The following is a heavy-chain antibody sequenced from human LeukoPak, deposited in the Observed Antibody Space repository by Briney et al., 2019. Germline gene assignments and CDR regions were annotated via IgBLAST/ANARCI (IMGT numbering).Heavy chain of an antibody. V-gene: IGHV4-39*07. Sequence: PSETLSFTCTVSGGSISSSSYYWGWIRQPPGKGLEWIGRIYTSGSTNYNPSLKSRVTMSVDTSKNQFSLKLSSVTAADTAVYYCAITTQGIVPYWGQGTLVTVSS. CDR3: AITTQGIVPY. CDR2: IYTSGST. CDR1: GGSISSSSYY. J-gene: IGHJ4*02. D-gene: IGHD1-14*01.